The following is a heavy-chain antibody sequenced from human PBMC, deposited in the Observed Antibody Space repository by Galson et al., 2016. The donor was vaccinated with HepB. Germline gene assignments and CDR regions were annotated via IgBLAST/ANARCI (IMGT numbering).Heavy chain of an antibody. D-gene: IGHD3-9*01. CDR2: ISSSSRYI. J-gene: IGHJ6*02. V-gene: IGHV3-21*01. CDR1: GFTFSNYD. CDR3: AAGYYDYYGMDV. Sequence: SLRLSCAGSGFTFSNYDMNWVRQAPGKGLEWVSSISSSSRYIYYADSVKGRFTISRDNAKNSLSLQMNSLRAEDTAVYYCAAGYYDYYGMDVWGQGTSVTVSS.